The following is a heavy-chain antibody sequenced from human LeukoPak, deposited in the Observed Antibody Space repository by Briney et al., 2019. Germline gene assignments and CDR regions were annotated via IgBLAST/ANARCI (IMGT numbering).Heavy chain of an antibody. V-gene: IGHV3-23*01. Sequence: GGSLRLSCAASGLSVSSYYMSWVRQAPGKGLEWVSAISGSGGSTFYADSVKGRFTISRDNAKNTLYLQMNSLRAEDTAVYFCAKELNNLGFDFWGQGTLVTVSS. J-gene: IGHJ4*02. CDR3: AKELNNLGFDF. D-gene: IGHD1-14*01. CDR2: ISGSGGST. CDR1: GLSVSSYY.